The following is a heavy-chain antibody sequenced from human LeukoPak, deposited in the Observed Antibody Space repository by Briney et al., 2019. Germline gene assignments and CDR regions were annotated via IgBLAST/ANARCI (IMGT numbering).Heavy chain of an antibody. Sequence: ASVKVSCKASGYTFTGYYMHWVRQSPGPGLEWMGWINPNSGGTNYAQKFQGRVTMTRDTSISTAYMELSRLRSDDTAVYYCARDRFVLRFLRGFDPWGQGTLVTVSS. V-gene: IGHV1-2*02. CDR1: GYTFTGYY. CDR2: INPNSGGT. D-gene: IGHD3-3*01. CDR3: ARDRFVLRFLRGFDP. J-gene: IGHJ5*02.